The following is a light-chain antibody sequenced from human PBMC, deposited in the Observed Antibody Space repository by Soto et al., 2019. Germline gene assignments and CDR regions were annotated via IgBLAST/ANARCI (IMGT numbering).Light chain of an antibody. CDR1: SSDVGGYNL. J-gene: IGLJ3*02. CDR2: EGD. V-gene: IGLV2-23*01. Sequence: QSALTQPASVSGSPGQSITFSCTGTSSDVGGYNLVSWYQQYPGKAPKLMIYEGDKRPSGVSNRFSASKSGNTASLTISGLQGEDEADYYCCSYAGSSTLVFGGGTQLTVL. CDR3: CSYAGSSTLV.